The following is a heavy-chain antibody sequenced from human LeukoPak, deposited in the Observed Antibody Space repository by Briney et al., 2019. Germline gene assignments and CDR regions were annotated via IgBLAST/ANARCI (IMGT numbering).Heavy chain of an antibody. V-gene: IGHV3-53*01. J-gene: IGHJ4*02. D-gene: IGHD6-13*01. CDR2: IYSGGST. Sequence: PGGSLRLSCAASGFTVSSNYMSWVCQAPGKGLEWVSVIYSGGSTYYADSVKGRFTISRDNSKNTLHLQMNSLRAEDTAVYYCARSPTGYSSSWYYFDYWGQGTLVTVSS. CDR1: GFTVSSNY. CDR3: ARSPTGYSSSWYYFDY.